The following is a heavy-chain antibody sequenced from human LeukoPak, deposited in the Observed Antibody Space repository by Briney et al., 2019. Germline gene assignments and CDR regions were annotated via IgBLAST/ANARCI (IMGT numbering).Heavy chain of an antibody. CDR3: AKCSGGSCYRPHFDY. V-gene: IGHV3-53*01. D-gene: IGHD2-15*01. CDR1: GFIVSSNY. Sequence: GGSLRLSCAASGFIVSSNYMTWVRQAPGKGLEWVSVLYPGGGTYYKDSVKGRFTISGDNSKNTLYLQMNSLRAEDTAVYYCAKCSGGSCYRPHFDYWGQGTLVTVSS. CDR2: LYPGGGT. J-gene: IGHJ4*02.